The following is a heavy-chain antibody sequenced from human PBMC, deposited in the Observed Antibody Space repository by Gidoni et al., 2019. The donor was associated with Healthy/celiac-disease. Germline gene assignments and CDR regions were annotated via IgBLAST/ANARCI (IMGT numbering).Heavy chain of an antibody. Sequence: QVQLQQWGAGLLKPSETLSLTCAVYGGSFSGYYWSWIRQPPGKGLEWIGEINHSGSTNYNPSLKSRVTISVDTSKNQFSLKLSSVTAADTAVYYCARGVTDYFDYWGQGTLVTVSS. CDR1: GGSFSGYY. V-gene: IGHV4-34*01. J-gene: IGHJ4*02. CDR2: INHSGST. CDR3: ARGVTDYFDY.